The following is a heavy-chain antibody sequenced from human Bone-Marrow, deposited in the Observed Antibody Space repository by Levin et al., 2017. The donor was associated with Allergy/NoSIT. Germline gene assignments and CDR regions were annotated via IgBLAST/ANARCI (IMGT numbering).Heavy chain of an antibody. CDR2: IKSKTDGGTT. J-gene: IGHJ3*02. V-gene: IGHV3-15*01. Sequence: LSLTCAASGFTFSNAWMSWVRQAPGKGLEWVGRIKSKTDGGTTDYAAPVKGRFTISRDDSKNTLYLQMNSLKTEDTAVYYCTTVSHKEWLPRGAFDIWGQGTMVTVSS. CDR3: TTVSHKEWLPRGAFDI. CDR1: GFTFSNAW. D-gene: IGHD6-19*01.